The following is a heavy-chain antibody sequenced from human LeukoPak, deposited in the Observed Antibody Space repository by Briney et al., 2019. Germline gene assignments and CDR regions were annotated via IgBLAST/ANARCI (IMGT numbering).Heavy chain of an antibody. D-gene: IGHD2-15*01. CDR1: GFTFSSYA. CDR3: AKGGSASRPYYFDY. J-gene: IGHJ4*02. V-gene: IGHV3-23*01. Sequence: PGGSLRLSCAASGFTFSSYAMSWVRQAPGTGLEWFSAITDSGGDTYYSDSVKGRFIISRDNSKNSLYLHMNSLRAEDTAVYHCAKGGSASRPYYFDYWGQGTLVTVSS. CDR2: ITDSGGDT.